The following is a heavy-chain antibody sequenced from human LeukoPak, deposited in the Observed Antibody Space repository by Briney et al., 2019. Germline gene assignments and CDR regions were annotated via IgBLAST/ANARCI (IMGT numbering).Heavy chain of an antibody. J-gene: IGHJ4*02. CDR2: IWYDGSNK. Sequence: GRSLRLSCAASGFTFSSYGMHWVRQAPGKGLEWVAVIWYDGSNKYYADSVKGRFTISRDNSKNTLYLQMNSLRAEDTAVYYSARDRVIFGVVNTYYFDYWGQGTLVTVSS. CDR3: ARDRVIFGVVNTYYFDY. D-gene: IGHD3-3*01. V-gene: IGHV3-33*01. CDR1: GFTFSSYG.